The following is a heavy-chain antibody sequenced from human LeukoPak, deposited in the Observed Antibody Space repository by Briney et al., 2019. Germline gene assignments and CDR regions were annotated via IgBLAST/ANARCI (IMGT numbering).Heavy chain of an antibody. CDR2: IKRKSDGETT. J-gene: IGHJ6*02. CDR3: TRDDPDGMDV. V-gene: IGHV3-15*01. CDR1: GFSFNNAW. Sequence: GGSLRLSCAASGFSFNNAWMSWVRQAPGKGLEWVGRIKRKSDGETTDYAAPVKGRFTISRDDLKNTLYLQMESLKSEDTAVYYCTRDDPDGMDVWAKGPRSSSP.